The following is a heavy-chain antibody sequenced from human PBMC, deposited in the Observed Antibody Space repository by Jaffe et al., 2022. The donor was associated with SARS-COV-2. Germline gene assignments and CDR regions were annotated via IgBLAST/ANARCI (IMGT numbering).Heavy chain of an antibody. J-gene: IGHJ4*02. Sequence: QVQLVQSGSELKKPGASVKVSCKASGYTFNMYGMNWVRQAPGQGLEWVGWINTNTGTPAYAQGFTGRFVFSLDTSVSTAYLQISSLGAEDTAVYYCARRLGRPAAGRFDSWGQGTLVTVSS. D-gene: IGHD6-13*01. CDR1: GYTFNMYG. CDR2: INTNTGTP. V-gene: IGHV7-4-1*02. CDR3: ARRLGRPAAGRFDS.